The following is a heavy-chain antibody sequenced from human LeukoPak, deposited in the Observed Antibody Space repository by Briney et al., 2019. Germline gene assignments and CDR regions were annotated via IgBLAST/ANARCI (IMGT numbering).Heavy chain of an antibody. Sequence: GGSLRLSCSASGFTFDDYAMHWVRQAPGKGLEWVSLISGDGGSTYYADSVKGRFTISRDNSKNSLYLQMNSLRTEDTALYYCAKDGGPHYYDSSGIIDYWGQGTLVTVSS. CDR3: AKDGGPHYYDSSGIIDY. J-gene: IGHJ4*02. D-gene: IGHD3-22*01. CDR2: ISGDGGST. V-gene: IGHV3-43*02. CDR1: GFTFDDYA.